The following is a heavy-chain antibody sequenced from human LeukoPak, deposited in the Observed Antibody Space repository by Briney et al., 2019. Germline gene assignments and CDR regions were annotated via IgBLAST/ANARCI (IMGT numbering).Heavy chain of an antibody. CDR2: IIPIFGTA. CDR3: ARGPEIVVVPAAKDAEYFQH. D-gene: IGHD2-2*01. CDR1: GFSFSSYA. J-gene: IGHJ1*01. Sequence: GGSLRVSCAASGFSFSSYAISWVRQAPGQGLEWMGGIIPIFGTANYAQKFQGRVTITTDESTSTAYMELSSLRSEDTAVYYCARGPEIVVVPAAKDAEYFQHWGQGTLVTVSS. V-gene: IGHV1-69*05.